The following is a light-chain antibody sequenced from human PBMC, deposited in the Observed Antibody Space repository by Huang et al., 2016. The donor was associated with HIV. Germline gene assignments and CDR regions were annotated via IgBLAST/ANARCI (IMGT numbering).Light chain of an antibody. CDR1: QSVSRY. V-gene: IGKV3-11*01. CDR2: YAS. J-gene: IGKJ2*01. CDR3: QQRSNWPPYT. Sequence: EIVLTQSPATLSLSPGERATPSCRASQSVSRYLAWYKQKPGQAPRLLIYYASNRATCSPARFSGSGSGTDFTLTISSLEPEDFAVYYCQQRSNWPPYTFGQGTKLEIK.